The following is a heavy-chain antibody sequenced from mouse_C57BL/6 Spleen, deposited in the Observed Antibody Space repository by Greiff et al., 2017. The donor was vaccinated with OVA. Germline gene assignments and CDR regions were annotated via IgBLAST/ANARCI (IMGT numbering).Heavy chain of an antibody. CDR1: GYAFSSSW. Sequence: QVQLQQSGPELVKPGASVKISCKASGYAFSSSWMNWVKQRPGKGLEWIGRIYPGDGDTNYNGKFKGKATLTADKSSSTAYMQLSSLTSEDSAVYFCAKIYYGYDEGLYAMDYWGQGTSVTVSS. CDR3: AKIYYGYDEGLYAMDY. CDR2: IYPGDGDT. J-gene: IGHJ4*01. V-gene: IGHV1-82*01. D-gene: IGHD2-2*01.